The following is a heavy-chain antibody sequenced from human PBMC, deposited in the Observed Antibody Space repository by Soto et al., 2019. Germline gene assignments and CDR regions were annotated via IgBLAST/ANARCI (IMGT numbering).Heavy chain of an antibody. V-gene: IGHV4-30-2*01. CDR3: ARVPDR. CDR2: IYHSGST. D-gene: IGHD2-2*01. Sequence: SETLSLTCTLSGGSFSPNYWAWIRQPPGKGLEWIGYIYHSGSTYYNPSLKSRVTISVDRSKNQFSLKLSSVTAADTAVYYCARVPDRWGQGTLVTVSS. J-gene: IGHJ5*02. CDR1: GGSFSPNY.